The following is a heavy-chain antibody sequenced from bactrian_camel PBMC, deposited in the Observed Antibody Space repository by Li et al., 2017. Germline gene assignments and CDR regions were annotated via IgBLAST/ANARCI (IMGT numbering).Heavy chain of an antibody. CDR3: VRAIRYYSGLGRYLEV. CDR2: INTGTGST. J-gene: IGHJ2*01. D-gene: IGHD4*01. CDR1: LFSYPY. V-gene: IGHV3S40*01. Sequence: DVQLVESGGGLVQPGGSLRLSCTSSLFSYPYMTWVRQAPGKGLGWISSINTGTGSTFYADSVKGRFTISRDNAKNTMYLQLNSLKTEDMAMYYCVRAIRYYSGLGRYLEVWGQGTQVTVS.